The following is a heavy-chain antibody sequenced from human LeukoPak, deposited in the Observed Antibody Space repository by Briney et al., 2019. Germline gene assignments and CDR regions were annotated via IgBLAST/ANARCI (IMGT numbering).Heavy chain of an antibody. CDR1: GFTFSSYW. Sequence: GGSLRLSCAASGFTFSSYWMSWVRQAPGKGLEWVANIKQDGSEKYYVDSVKGRFTISRDNAKNSLYLQMNSLRAEDTAVYHCARDDYDILTGYAGFDPWGQGTLVTVSS. V-gene: IGHV3-7*01. CDR3: ARDDYDILTGYAGFDP. D-gene: IGHD3-9*01. J-gene: IGHJ5*02. CDR2: IKQDGSEK.